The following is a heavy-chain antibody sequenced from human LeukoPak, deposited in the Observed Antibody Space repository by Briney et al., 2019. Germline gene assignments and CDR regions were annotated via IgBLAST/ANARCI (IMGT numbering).Heavy chain of an antibody. CDR2: ISSSSSYI. V-gene: IGHV3-21*01. CDR1: GSTFSSYS. J-gene: IGHJ4*02. CDR3: ARDRSSSSSFDY. Sequence: GGSLRLSCAASGSTFSSYSMNWVRQAPGKGLEWVSSISSSSSYIYYADSVKGRFTISRDNAKNSLYLQMNSLRAEDTAVYYCARDRSSSSSFDYWGQGTLVTVSS. D-gene: IGHD6-13*01.